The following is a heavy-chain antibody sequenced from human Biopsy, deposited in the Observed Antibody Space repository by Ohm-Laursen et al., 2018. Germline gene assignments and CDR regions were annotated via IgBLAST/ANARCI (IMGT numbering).Heavy chain of an antibody. J-gene: IGHJ2*01. CDR2: IWYDGTNE. CDR1: GFTFGHYA. CDR3: ARGLSSGWYGYFDV. V-gene: IGHV3-33*04. D-gene: IGHD6-19*01. Sequence: RSLRLSCTASGFTFGHYAMHWVRQAPGKGLEWTSLIWYDGTNEDYADSVKGRFTISRDNSKNTLYLQINTLTLEDTAFYYCARGLSSGWYGYFDVWGRGTLVTVSS.